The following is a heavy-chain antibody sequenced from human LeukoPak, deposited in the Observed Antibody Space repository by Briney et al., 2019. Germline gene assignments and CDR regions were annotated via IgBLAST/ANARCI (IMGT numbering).Heavy chain of an antibody. D-gene: IGHD3-22*01. CDR2: ISSSSSYI. CDR3: ARDNYYDSSGLGY. V-gene: IGHV3-21*01. CDR1: GFTFSSYS. J-gene: IGHJ4*02. Sequence: GGSLRLSCAASGFTFSSYSMNWVRQAPGKGLEWVSSISSSSSYIYYADSVKGRFTISRDNAKNSLYLQMNSLRAEATAVYYCARDNYYDSSGLGYWGQGTLVTVSS.